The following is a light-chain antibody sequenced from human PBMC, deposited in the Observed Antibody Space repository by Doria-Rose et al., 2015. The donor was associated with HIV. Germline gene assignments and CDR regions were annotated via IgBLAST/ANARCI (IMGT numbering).Light chain of an antibody. CDR2: DGS. CDR1: QSFSSTY. CDR3: HQYGTSWT. Sequence: EIVLAQSPGTLSLSPGERATLSCRASQSFSSTYLAWYQQKPGQAHSLLIYDGSNRATGIPDRFSASGSGTDFTLTINRLEPEDFAPYYCHQYGTSWTFGQGTKVEI. J-gene: IGKJ1*01. V-gene: IGKV3-20*01.